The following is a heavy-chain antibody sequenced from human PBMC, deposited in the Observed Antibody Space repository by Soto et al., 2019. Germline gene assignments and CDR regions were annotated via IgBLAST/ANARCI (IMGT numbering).Heavy chain of an antibody. J-gene: IGHJ6*02. CDR3: ARGEGSSSLYYYYGMDV. V-gene: IGHV1-8*01. D-gene: IGHD6-6*01. CDR2: MNPNSGNT. Sequence: QVQLVQSGAEVKKPGASVKVSCKASGYTFTSYDINWVRQATGQGLEWMGWMNPNSGNTGYAQKFQGRVTMTRNTSIRTAYMELSSLRSEDTAVYYCARGEGSSSLYYYYGMDVWGQGTTVTVSS. CDR1: GYTFTSYD.